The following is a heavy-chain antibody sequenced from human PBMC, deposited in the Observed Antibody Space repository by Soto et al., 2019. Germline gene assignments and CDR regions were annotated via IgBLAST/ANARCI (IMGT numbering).Heavy chain of an antibody. CDR1: GFTFSSYG. V-gene: IGHV3-33*01. J-gene: IGHJ6*02. D-gene: IGHD4-17*01. Sequence: GGSLRLSCAASGFTFSSYGMHWVRQAPGKGLEWVAVIWYDGSNKYYADSVKGRFTISRDNSKNTLYLQMNSLRAEDKAVYYCARDFDYGDSHTYFPTSYYYYGMDVWGQGTTVTVSS. CDR2: IWYDGSNK. CDR3: ARDFDYGDSHTYFPTSYYYYGMDV.